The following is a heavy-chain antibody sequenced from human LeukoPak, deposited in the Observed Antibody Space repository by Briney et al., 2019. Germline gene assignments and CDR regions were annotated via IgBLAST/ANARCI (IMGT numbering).Heavy chain of an antibody. CDR1: GGSISSSSYY. CDR3: ARHSTIGRYYYFDL. Sequence: SETLSLTCTVSGGSISSSSYYWGWIRQPPGKGLEWIGSIYYSGSTYYNPSLKSRVTISVDTSKNQFSLKLSSVTAADTAVYYCARHSTIGRYYYFDLWGRGTLVTVSS. V-gene: IGHV4-39*01. D-gene: IGHD1-26*01. CDR2: IYYSGST. J-gene: IGHJ2*01.